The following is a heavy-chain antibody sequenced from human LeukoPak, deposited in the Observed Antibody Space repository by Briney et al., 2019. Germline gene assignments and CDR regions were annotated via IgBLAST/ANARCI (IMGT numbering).Heavy chain of an antibody. CDR2: IDYSGTS. CDR1: GGSVSGYF. J-gene: IGHJ4*02. D-gene: IGHD4-17*01. CDR3: ARQDYGDYPPGY. V-gene: IGHV4-59*02. Sequence: SETLSLTCTVSGGSVSGYFWNWIRRPPGKGLEWIGYIDYSGTSNYNPSLQGRVTISVDTSKNQVSLKLSSVTAADTAVYYCARQDYGDYPPGYWGQGTLVTVSS.